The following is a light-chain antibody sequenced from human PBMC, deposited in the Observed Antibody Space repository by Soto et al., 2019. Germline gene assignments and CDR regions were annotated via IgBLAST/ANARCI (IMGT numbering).Light chain of an antibody. J-gene: IGKJ5*01. CDR2: AAS. CDR1: QGISSY. V-gene: IGKV1-9*01. Sequence: DIQLTQSPSFLSASVGDRVTITCRASQGISSYLAWYQEKPGKAPKLLLYAASTLQSGVPSRFSGSGSGTEFTLTISSLQPEDFATYYCQQVNSYPRITFGQGTRLEIK. CDR3: QQVNSYPRIT.